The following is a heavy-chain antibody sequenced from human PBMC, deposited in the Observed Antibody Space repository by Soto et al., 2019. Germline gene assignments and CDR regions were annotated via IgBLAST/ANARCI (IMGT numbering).Heavy chain of an antibody. CDR1: GYTFTSYG. D-gene: IGHD2-2*01. CDR3: ARDRLVPAAMAPYYYYYGMDV. V-gene: IGHV1-18*01. CDR2: ISAYNGNT. J-gene: IGHJ6*02. Sequence: ASVKVSCKAFGYTFTSYGISWVRQAPGQGLEWMGWISAYNGNTNYAQKLQGRVTMTTDTSTSTAYMELRSLRSDDTAVYYCARDRLVPAAMAPYYYYYGMDVWGQGTTVTVSS.